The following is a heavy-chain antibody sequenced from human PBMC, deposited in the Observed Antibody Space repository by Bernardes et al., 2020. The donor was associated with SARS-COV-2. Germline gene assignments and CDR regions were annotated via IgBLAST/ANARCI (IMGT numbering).Heavy chain of an antibody. CDR2: IKQDGSEK. V-gene: IGHV3-7*03. CDR1: GFTFSSYW. CDR3: SILAVADFDF. Sequence: GGSLRLSCAASGFTFSSYWMSWVRQAPGKGLEWVANIKQDGSEKYYVDSVKGRFTISRDNAKNSLYLQMNSLRTEDTALYYCSILAVADFDFWGQGTLVTVSS. J-gene: IGHJ4*02. D-gene: IGHD6-19*01.